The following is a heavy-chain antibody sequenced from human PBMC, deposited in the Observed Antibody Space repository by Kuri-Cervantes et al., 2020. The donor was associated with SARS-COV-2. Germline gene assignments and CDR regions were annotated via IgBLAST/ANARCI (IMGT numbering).Heavy chain of an antibody. CDR2: FDLEDGET. D-gene: IGHD1-26*01. CDR3: ATDGGSGANYFLVGAFDI. CDR1: GYTFTGYY. Sequence: ASLKVSCKASGYTFTGYYIHWLRQAPGKGLEWMGGFDLEDGETMPAHRFKGRVTMTEDKSIETAYMELSNLRSEDTAMYYCATDGGSGANYFLVGAFDIWGQGTMVTVSS. V-gene: IGHV1-24*01. J-gene: IGHJ3*02.